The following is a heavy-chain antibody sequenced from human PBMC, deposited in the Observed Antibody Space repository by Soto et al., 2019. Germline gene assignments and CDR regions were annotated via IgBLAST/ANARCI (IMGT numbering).Heavy chain of an antibody. CDR1: GFTLSSYW. D-gene: IGHD5-12*01. CDR3: AREIAGYGSY. V-gene: IGHV3-7*01. Sequence: GGSLRLSCAASGFTLSSYWMHWVRQAPGKGLEWVANINQDGSEMYYVGSVKGRFTISRDNARNSLYLQMNSLRDEDTGLYYCAREIAGYGSYWGQGTLVTVPQ. J-gene: IGHJ4*02. CDR2: INQDGSEM.